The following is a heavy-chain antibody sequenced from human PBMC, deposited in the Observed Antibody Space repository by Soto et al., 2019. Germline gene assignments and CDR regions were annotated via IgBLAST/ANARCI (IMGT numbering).Heavy chain of an antibody. CDR3: AKVIYGGKRGRYYYHGMGV. V-gene: IGHV3-30*18. D-gene: IGHD4-17*01. CDR1: GFTFSTYG. CDR2: ISYDGSNI. J-gene: IGHJ6*02. Sequence: PGGSLRLSCAPSGFTFSTYGMHWVRQAPGKGLEWVAVISYDGSNIYYADSVKGRFTISRDNSNNTLYLQMNSLRAEDTAVYYCAKVIYGGKRGRYYYHGMGVWGQGTTVTVSS.